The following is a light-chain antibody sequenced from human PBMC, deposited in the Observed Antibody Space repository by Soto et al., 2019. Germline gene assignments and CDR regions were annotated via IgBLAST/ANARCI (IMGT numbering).Light chain of an antibody. Sequence: QSALTQPASVSGSPGQSITISCTGTSSDVGGYNYVSWYQQHPGKAPKLMIYEVSNRPSGVSNRFSGSKSGNTASLTISGLQAEDEDDYYCSSYTSTGTYVFGTGTKLTVL. V-gene: IGLV2-14*01. CDR3: SSYTSTGTYV. CDR2: EVS. J-gene: IGLJ1*01. CDR1: SSDVGGYNY.